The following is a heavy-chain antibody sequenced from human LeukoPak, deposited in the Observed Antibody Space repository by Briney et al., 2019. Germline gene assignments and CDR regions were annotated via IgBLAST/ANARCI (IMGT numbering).Heavy chain of an antibody. V-gene: IGHV3-21*01. CDR2: ISSSSLYI. CDR1: GFTLSTYS. Sequence: WGSLRLSCAASGFTLSTYSLNWVRQAPGKGLEWVSSISSSSLYIYYADSVKGRFTISRDNAKNSLFLQMNSLRAEDTAVYYCAREGDGYNSPIDYWGQGTLVTVSS. D-gene: IGHD5-24*01. CDR3: AREGDGYNSPIDY. J-gene: IGHJ4*02.